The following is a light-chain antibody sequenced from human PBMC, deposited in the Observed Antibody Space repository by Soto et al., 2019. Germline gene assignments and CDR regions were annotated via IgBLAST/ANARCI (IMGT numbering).Light chain of an antibody. J-gene: IGKJ1*01. V-gene: IGKV3-11*01. CDR3: QQRSNWPPTWT. CDR1: QSVSSY. CDR2: DAS. Sequence: ETVLTQSPATLSLSPGERGTLSCRASQSVSSYLAWYQQKPGQAPRLLIYDASNRATGIPARFGGSGSGTDFTLTISSLEPEDFAVYYCQQRSNWPPTWTFGQGTKVEIK.